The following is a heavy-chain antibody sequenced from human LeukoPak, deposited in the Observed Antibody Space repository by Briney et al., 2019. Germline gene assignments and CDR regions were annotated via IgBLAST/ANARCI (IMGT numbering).Heavy chain of an antibody. D-gene: IGHD1-26*01. CDR1: GYTFTSYA. Sequence: GASVKVSCKASGYTFTSYAISWVRQAPGEGLEWMGWTSGHNGDTNYVQKLRGRVTMTTDTSTSTAYMELRSLRSDDTAVYYCARDALCRVGAIYDWGQGTLVTVSS. CDR3: ARDALCRVGAIYD. CDR2: TSGHNGDT. J-gene: IGHJ4*02. V-gene: IGHV1-18*01.